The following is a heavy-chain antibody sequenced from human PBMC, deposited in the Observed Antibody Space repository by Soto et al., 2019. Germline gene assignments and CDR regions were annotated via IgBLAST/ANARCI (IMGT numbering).Heavy chain of an antibody. Sequence: GXSLMLSCAASGFTFSSYAMRWVRQAPGKGLEWVAVISYDGSNKYYADSVKGRFTISRDNSKNTLYLQMNSLRAEDTAVYYCASTDYDSSGYYGLDYWGQGTLVTVSS. D-gene: IGHD3-22*01. CDR2: ISYDGSNK. CDR3: ASTDYDSSGYYGLDY. J-gene: IGHJ4*02. V-gene: IGHV3-30-3*01. CDR1: GFTFSSYA.